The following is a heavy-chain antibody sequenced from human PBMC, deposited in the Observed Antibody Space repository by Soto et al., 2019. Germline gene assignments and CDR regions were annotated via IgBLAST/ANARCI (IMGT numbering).Heavy chain of an antibody. CDR1: GFTFSSYA. J-gene: IGHJ4*02. Sequence: GGSLRLSCAASGFTFSSYAMHWVRQAPGKGLEWVAVISYDGSNKYYADSVKGRFTISRDNSKNTLYLQMNSLRAEDTAVYYCARDSNHHWIDYWGQGTLVTVSS. CDR3: ARDSNHHWIDY. V-gene: IGHV3-30-3*01. CDR2: ISYDGSNK. D-gene: IGHD1-1*01.